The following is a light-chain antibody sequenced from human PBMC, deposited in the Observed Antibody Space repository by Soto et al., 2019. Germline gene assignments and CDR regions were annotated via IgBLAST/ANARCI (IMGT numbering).Light chain of an antibody. J-gene: IGKJ4*01. Sequence: IQLTQSPSSLSASVEDRVTITCRASQGSSSYLAWYQQKPGKAPKLLIYAASTLQSGVPSRFNGSGSGTDFTLTISSLQHEDFATYYCQQLNSYPPVTFGGGTNVEIK. CDR2: AAS. CDR1: QGSSSY. V-gene: IGKV1-9*01. CDR3: QQLNSYPPVT.